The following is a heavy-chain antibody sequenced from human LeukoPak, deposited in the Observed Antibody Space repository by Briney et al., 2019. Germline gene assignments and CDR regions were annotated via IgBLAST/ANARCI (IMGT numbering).Heavy chain of an antibody. CDR3: TTSKQRLVRRSPFDY. CDR1: GFTFSNDW. D-gene: IGHD6-13*01. J-gene: IGHJ4*02. Sequence: GGSLRLSCAASGFTFSNDWMSWVRQAPGKGLEWVGRIKSKTDGGTTDYAAPVKGRFTISRDDSKNTLYLQMNSLKTEDTAVYYCTTSKQRLVRRSPFDYWGQGTLVTVSS. V-gene: IGHV3-15*01. CDR2: IKSKTDGGTT.